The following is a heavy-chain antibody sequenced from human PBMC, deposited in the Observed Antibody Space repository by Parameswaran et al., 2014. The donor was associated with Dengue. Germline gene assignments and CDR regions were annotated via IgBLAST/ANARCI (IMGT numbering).Heavy chain of an antibody. CDR3: ARAGPIAAPLLGDY. CDR2: ISAYNGNT. Sequence: SWVRQAPGQGLEWMGWISAYNGNTNYAQKLQGRVTMTTDTSTSTAYMELRSLRSDDTAVYYCARAGPIAAPLLGDYWGQGTLVTVSS. J-gene: IGHJ4*02. D-gene: IGHD6-13*01. V-gene: IGHV1-18*01.